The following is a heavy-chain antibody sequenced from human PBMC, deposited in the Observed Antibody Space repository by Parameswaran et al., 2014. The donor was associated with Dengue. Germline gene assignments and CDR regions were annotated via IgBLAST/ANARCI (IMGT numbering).Heavy chain of an antibody. D-gene: IGHD4-17*01. J-gene: IGHJ4*02. Sequence: VRQAPGKGLEWIGSIYYSGSTYYNPSLKSRVTISVDTSKNQFSLKLSSVTAADTAVYYCARTFYGDYAMDYWGQGTLVTVSS. V-gene: IGHV4-39*07. CDR2: IYYSGST. CDR3: ARTFYGDYAMDY.